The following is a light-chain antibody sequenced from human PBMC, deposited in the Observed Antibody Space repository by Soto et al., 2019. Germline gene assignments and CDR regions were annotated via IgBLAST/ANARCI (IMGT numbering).Light chain of an antibody. V-gene: IGKV1-5*03. Sequence: DIQMTQSPSTLSASVGDRVTITCRASQSISSWLAWYQQRPGKAPNLLIYKASTLDSGVPSRLSGSGSGTEFTLTISSLQPDDSATYYCQQYNSYPWTFGQGTKVEIK. CDR1: QSISSW. J-gene: IGKJ1*01. CDR2: KAS. CDR3: QQYNSYPWT.